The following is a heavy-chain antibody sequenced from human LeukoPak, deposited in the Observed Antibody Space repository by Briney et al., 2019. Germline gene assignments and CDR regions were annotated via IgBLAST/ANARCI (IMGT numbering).Heavy chain of an antibody. V-gene: IGHV4-59*08. Sequence: NPSETLSLTCTVSGGSISSYYWSWIRQPPGKGLEWIGYIYYSGSTNYNPSLKSRVTISVDTSKNQFSLKLSSVTAADTAVYYCARTCSSGYMDYWGQGTLVTVSS. CDR1: GGSISSYY. CDR3: ARTCSSGYMDY. D-gene: IGHD6-19*01. CDR2: IYYSGST. J-gene: IGHJ4*02.